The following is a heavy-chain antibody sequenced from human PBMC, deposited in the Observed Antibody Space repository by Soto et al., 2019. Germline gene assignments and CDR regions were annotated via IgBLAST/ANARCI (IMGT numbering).Heavy chain of an antibody. D-gene: IGHD4-17*01. V-gene: IGHV4-61*01. CDR3: AILKKHTAVTTALRGGYGLDV. CDR1: GGSVSSGNYF. J-gene: IGHJ6*02. CDR2: IHSSGST. Sequence: SETLSLTCTVSGGSVSSGNYFWSWIRQPPGKGLEWIGYIHSSGSTNYNPSLKSRVTISADTSRNLFSLKLTSVTAADTAVYYCAILKKHTAVTTALRGGYGLDVWGQGTTVTVSS.